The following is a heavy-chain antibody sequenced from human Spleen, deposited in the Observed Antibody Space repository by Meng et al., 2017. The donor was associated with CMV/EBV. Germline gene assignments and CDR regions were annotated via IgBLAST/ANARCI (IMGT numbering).Heavy chain of an antibody. D-gene: IGHD6-19*01. J-gene: IGHJ4*02. V-gene: IGHV3-30*04. CDR2: ISYDGSNK. CDR3: ASEVAGIAVAGTWESAPDY. Sequence: GESLKISCAASGFTFSSYAMHWVRQAPGKGLEWVAVISYDGSNKYYADSVKGRFTISRDNSKNTLYLQMNSLRAEDTAVYYCASEVAGIAVAGTWESAPDYWGQGTLVTVSS. CDR1: GFTFSSYA.